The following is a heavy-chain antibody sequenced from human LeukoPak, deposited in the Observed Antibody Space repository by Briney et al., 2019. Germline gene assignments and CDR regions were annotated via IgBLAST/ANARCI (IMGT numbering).Heavy chain of an antibody. J-gene: IGHJ4*02. CDR3: AKGPYYDSSGYYDY. CDR2: IWYDGSNK. CDR1: GFTLSSYG. V-gene: IGHV3-33*06. Sequence: PGGSLRLSCAASGFTLSSYGMHWVRQAPGKGLEWVAVIWYDGSNKYYADSVKGRFTISRDNFKNTLYLQMNSLRAEDTAVYYCAKGPYYDSSGYYDYWGQGTLVTVSS. D-gene: IGHD3-22*01.